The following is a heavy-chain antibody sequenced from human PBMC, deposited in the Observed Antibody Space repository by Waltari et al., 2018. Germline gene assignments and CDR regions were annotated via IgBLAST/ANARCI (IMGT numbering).Heavy chain of an antibody. Sequence: QVQLVQSGAEVKRPGASVKVSCKASGYTFTANYVHWMRQAPGQGLEWMGWIHPNSGATDYAQQFQGRVTMTLDTSISTLYMELSRLGSDDTAVYYCARAWFNSGFDYWGQGSLVTVSS. J-gene: IGHJ4*02. V-gene: IGHV1-2*02. D-gene: IGHD3-10*01. CDR1: GYTFTANY. CDR2: IHPNSGAT. CDR3: ARAWFNSGFDY.